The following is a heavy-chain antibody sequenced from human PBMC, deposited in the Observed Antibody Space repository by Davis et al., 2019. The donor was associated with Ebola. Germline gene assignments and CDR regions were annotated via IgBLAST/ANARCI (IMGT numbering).Heavy chain of an antibody. CDR3: ASTGFDY. J-gene: IGHJ4*02. CDR1: GFTVRNYH. CDR2: HYRGGPT. V-gene: IGHV3-66*02. D-gene: IGHD1-14*01. Sequence: GGSLRLSCAASGFTVRNYHISWVRQAPGKGLEWVSVHYRGGPTHYADSVKGRFTISRDNSKNTLYLQMNSLRAEDTAVYYCASTGFDYWGQGTLVTVSS.